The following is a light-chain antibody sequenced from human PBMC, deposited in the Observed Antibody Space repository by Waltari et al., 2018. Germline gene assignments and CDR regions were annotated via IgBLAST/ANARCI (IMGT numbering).Light chain of an antibody. J-gene: IGLJ1*01. CDR3: GADYVSGSNFVGV. Sequence: QPVMTQPPSASASLGASVTLTCTLRFGYTNYKLDWDQQGPGKGPRFLTRVGTGEIVGSKGDGIPVRFSVLNSGLNRDLTMNNIQEEDESDYHCGADYVSGSNFVGVFGTGTRVTVL. V-gene: IGLV9-49*01. CDR2: VGTGEIVG. CDR1: FGYTNYK.